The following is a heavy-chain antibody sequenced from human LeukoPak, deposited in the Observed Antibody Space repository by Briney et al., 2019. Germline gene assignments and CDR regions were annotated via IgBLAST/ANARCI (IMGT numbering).Heavy chain of an antibody. D-gene: IGHD3-22*01. CDR1: CSSISSYY. V-gene: IGHV4-4*07. CDR3: AREVHDSSGYTQDAFDI. CDR2: IYTSGST. Sequence: SATLALTCAASCSSISSYYWSWIRPPAGKGLEWIGRIYTSGSTNYNPSLKSRVTMSVDTSKNQFSLKLSSVTAADTAVYYCAREVHDSSGYTQDAFDIWGQGTMVTVSS. J-gene: IGHJ3*02.